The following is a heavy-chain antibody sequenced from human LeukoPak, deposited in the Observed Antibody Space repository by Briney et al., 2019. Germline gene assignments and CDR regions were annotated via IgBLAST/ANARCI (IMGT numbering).Heavy chain of an antibody. CDR3: ARGIAAAGKAPYYFDY. D-gene: IGHD6-13*01. Sequence: SETLSLTCTVSGGSISSYYWSWIRQPAGKGLEWIGRIYTSGSTNYNPSLKSRVTKSVDTSKNQFSLKLSSVTAADTAVYYCARGIAAAGKAPYYFDYWGQGTLVTVSS. J-gene: IGHJ4*02. V-gene: IGHV4-4*07. CDR2: IYTSGST. CDR1: GGSISSYY.